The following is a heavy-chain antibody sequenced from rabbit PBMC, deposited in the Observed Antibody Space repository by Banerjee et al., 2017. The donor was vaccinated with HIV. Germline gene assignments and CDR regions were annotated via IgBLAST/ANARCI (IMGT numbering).Heavy chain of an antibody. D-gene: IGHD1-1*01. CDR1: GFSFSSSYW. J-gene: IGHJ6*01. Sequence: QQQLEESGGGLVKPGGTLTLTCTASGFSFSSSYWICWVRPAPGKGLEWIACIDVGSSDSTYYASWAKGRFTISKTSSTTVTLQMTSLTAADTATYFCARVNATSSGVYYYYGMDLWGQGTLVTVS. CDR3: ARVNATSSGVYYYYGMDL. V-gene: IGHV1S45*01. CDR2: IDVGSSDST.